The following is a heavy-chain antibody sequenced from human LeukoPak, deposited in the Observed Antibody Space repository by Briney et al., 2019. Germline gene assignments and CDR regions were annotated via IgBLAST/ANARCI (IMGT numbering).Heavy chain of an antibody. J-gene: IGHJ3*02. Sequence: ASVTVSCKVSGYTLTELSMHWVRQAPGKGLEWMGGFDPEDGETIYAQKFQGRVTMTEDTSTDTAYMELSSLRSEDTAVYYCATVSGDYVPAQDAFDIWGQGTMVTVSS. V-gene: IGHV1-24*01. CDR1: GYTLTELS. D-gene: IGHD4-17*01. CDR2: FDPEDGET. CDR3: ATVSGDYVPAQDAFDI.